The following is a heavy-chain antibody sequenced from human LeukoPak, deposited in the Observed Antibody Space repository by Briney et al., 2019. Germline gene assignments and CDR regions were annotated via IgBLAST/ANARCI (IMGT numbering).Heavy chain of an antibody. Sequence: PGGSLRLSRASSRFTFSNSIFHWVRQAPGKGLEWVAAMSFDGFSKYYADSVKGRFTISRDDSRSTVDLQLSSLGPDDTAIYYCAREGHTSGYCGCFDNWGLGTAVAVSS. CDR2: MSFDGFSK. CDR3: AREGHTSGYCGCFDN. D-gene: IGHD3-22*01. CDR1: RFTFSNSI. V-gene: IGHV3-30*04. J-gene: IGHJ3*02.